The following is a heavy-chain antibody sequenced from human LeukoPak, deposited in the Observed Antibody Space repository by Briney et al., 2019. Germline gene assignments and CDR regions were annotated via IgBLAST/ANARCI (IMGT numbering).Heavy chain of an antibody. CDR3: AIRDIVVVPAATLGFDP. V-gene: IGHV1-69*05. D-gene: IGHD2-2*01. J-gene: IGHJ5*02. CDR1: GYTFTSYA. CDR2: IIPIFGTA. Sequence: LVKVSCKASGYTFTSYAMHWVRQAPGQGLEWMGGIIPIFGTANYAQKFQGRVTITTDESTSTAYMELSSLRSEDTAVYYCAIRDIVVVPAATLGFDPWGQGTLVTVSS.